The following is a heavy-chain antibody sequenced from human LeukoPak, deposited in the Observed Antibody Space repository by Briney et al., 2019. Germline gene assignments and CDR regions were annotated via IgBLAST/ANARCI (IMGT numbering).Heavy chain of an antibody. V-gene: IGHV3-7*01. CDR1: GFPFNAYW. J-gene: IGHJ3*02. Sequence: GGSLRLSCAASGFPFNAYWMTWVRQAPGKGLEWVASIKEDGSERQYVDSVKGRFTISRDNAKNSLYLQMNSLRDEDTAVYYCAEVRSSASDIWGQGTMVTVSS. CDR2: IKEDGSER. CDR3: AEVRSSASDI. D-gene: IGHD3-10*01.